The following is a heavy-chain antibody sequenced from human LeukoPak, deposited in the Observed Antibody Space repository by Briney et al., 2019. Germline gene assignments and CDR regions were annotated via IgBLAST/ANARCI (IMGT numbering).Heavy chain of an antibody. CDR3: AKDPGGSGYSWYGMDV. Sequence: GRSLRLSCAASGFTFSSYWMHWVRQAPGKGLVWVSRINSDGSSTSYADSVKGRFTISRDNSKNTLYLQMNSLRAEDTAVYYCAKDPGGSGYSWYGMDVWGQGTTVTVSS. D-gene: IGHD3-3*01. CDR1: GFTFSSYW. J-gene: IGHJ6*02. CDR2: INSDGSST. V-gene: IGHV3-74*01.